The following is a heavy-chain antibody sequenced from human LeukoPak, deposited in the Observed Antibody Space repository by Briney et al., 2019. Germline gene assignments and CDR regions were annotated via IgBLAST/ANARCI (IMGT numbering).Heavy chain of an antibody. V-gene: IGHV3-23*01. D-gene: IGHD6-19*01. CDR3: AKDFLPGRGIEVGGLDY. CDR2: ISGSAGNT. Sequence: GGSLRLSCAASGFTFSSYAMTWVRQAPGKGLEWVAAISGSAGNTYYTDSVKGRFTISRDNSKNTLYLQMNSLRAEDTAVYYCAKDFLPGRGIEVGGLDYWGQGTLVTVSS. J-gene: IGHJ4*02. CDR1: GFTFSSYA.